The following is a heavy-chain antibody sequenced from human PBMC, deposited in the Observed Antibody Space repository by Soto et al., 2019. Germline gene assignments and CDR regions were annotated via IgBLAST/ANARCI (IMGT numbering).Heavy chain of an antibody. V-gene: IGHV5-10-1*01. CDR3: ARDRSYPRDTFDI. Sequence: GESLKISCKGSGYSFTSYWISWVRQMPGKGLEWMGRIDPSDSYTNYSPSFQGHVTISADKSISTAYLQWSSLKASDTALYYCARDRSYPRDTFDIWGQGTMVTVS. CDR2: IDPSDSYT. J-gene: IGHJ3*02. CDR1: GYSFTSYW.